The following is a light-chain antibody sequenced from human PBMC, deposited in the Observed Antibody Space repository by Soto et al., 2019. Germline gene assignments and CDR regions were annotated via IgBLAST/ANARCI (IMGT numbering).Light chain of an antibody. V-gene: IGKV1-5*03. CDR1: QSINNW. J-gene: IGKJ4*01. CDR2: KTS. Sequence: DIQMTQSPSTLSASVGYRVTMTCRASQSINNWLAWYQQKPGKAPKLLIYKTSDLESGVPSRFSGSGSGTEFSLTISSLQPDDFATYYCQQYKSFSLTFGGGTKVDIK. CDR3: QQYKSFSLT.